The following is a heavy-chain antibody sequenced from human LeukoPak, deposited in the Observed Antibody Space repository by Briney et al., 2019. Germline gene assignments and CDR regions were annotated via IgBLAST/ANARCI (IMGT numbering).Heavy chain of an antibody. J-gene: IGHJ4*02. D-gene: IGHD2/OR15-2a*01. CDR1: GFTFSDYY. CDR3: ARDFYDGFALDY. CDR2: IFSSSTYI. Sequence: GGSLRLSCAASGFTFSDYYMNWVRQAPGKGLEGVSFIFSSSTYIYYTDSVKGRFTISRDNARNSLYLQMDNLRAEDTGVYYCARDFYDGFALDYWGQGTLVTVSS. V-gene: IGHV3-21*03.